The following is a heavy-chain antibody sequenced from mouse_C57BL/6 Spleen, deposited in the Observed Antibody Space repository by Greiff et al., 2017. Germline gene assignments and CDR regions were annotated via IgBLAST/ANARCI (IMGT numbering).Heavy chain of an antibody. J-gene: IGHJ3*01. CDR2: INPSTGGT. D-gene: IGHD2-3*01. CDR3: ARSGYSPFAY. CDR1: GYSFTGYY. V-gene: IGHV1-42*01. Sequence: VQLQQSGPELVKPGASVKISCKASGYSFTGYYMNWVKQSPEKSLEWIGEINPSTGGTTYNQKFKAKAPLTVDKSSSTAYMQLESLTSEDSAVYYCARSGYSPFAYWGQGTLVTVSA.